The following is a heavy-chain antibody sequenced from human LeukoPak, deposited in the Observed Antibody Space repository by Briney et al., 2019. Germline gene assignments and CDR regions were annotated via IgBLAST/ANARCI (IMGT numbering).Heavy chain of an antibody. Sequence: PSETLSLTCAVSGVSISSSNWWSWVRQPPGKGLEWIGEIYHSGSTNYNPSLKSRVTISVDKSKNQFSLKLSSVTAADTAVYYCARAEAVAGQFDYWGQGTLVTVSS. D-gene: IGHD6-19*01. V-gene: IGHV4-4*02. CDR1: GVSISSSNW. CDR2: IYHSGST. CDR3: ARAEAVAGQFDY. J-gene: IGHJ4*02.